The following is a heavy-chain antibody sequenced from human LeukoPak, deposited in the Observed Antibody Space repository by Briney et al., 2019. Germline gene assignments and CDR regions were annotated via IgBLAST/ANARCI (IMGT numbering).Heavy chain of an antibody. D-gene: IGHD2-15*01. CDR1: GFTFSSYS. Sequence: GGSRRLSCAASGFTFSSYSMNWVRQAPGKGLEWVSSISSSSSYIYYADSVKGRFTISRDNAKNSLYLQMNSLRAEDTAVYYCASCSGGSCCSVGDYWGQGTLVTVSS. CDR3: ASCSGGSCCSVGDY. J-gene: IGHJ4*02. CDR2: ISSSSSYI. V-gene: IGHV3-21*01.